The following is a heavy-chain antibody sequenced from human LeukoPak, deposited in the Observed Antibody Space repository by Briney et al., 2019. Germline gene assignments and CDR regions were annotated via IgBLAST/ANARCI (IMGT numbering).Heavy chain of an antibody. Sequence: SETLSLTCAVYGGSFSGYYWSWIRQPPGKGLEWIGEINHSGSTNYNPSLKSRVTMSLDASKNQFSLELNSVTPADTAVYYCARGGNYWPQWWFDPWGRGTLVSVSS. D-gene: IGHD1-26*01. V-gene: IGHV4-34*01. CDR1: GGSFSGYY. J-gene: IGHJ5*02. CDR2: INHSGST. CDR3: ARGGNYWPQWWFDP.